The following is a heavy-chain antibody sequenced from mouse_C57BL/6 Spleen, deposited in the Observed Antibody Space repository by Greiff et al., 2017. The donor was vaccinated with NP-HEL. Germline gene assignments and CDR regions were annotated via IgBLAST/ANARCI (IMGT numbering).Heavy chain of an antibody. CDR2: IYPRDGST. Sequence: QVQLKESDAELVKPGASVKISCKVSGYTFTDHTIHWMKQRPEQGLEWIGYIYPRDGSTKYNEKFKGKATLTADKSSSTAYMQLNSLTSEDSAVYFCARSYFLYDGYYEGFDYWGQGTTLTVSS. V-gene: IGHV1-78*01. CDR1: GYTFTDHT. J-gene: IGHJ2*01. D-gene: IGHD2-3*01. CDR3: ARSYFLYDGYYEGFDY.